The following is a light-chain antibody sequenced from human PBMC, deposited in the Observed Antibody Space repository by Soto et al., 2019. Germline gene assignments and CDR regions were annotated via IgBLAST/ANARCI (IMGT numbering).Light chain of an antibody. Sequence: QSALTQPASVSGSHGHSITISCTGTSSDIGAYNYVSWYQQYPDKAPKLMIFDVSNRPSGVSNRFSGSKSGDTASLTISGLQAEDEADYYCSSYTTSSTQVFGGGTKVTVL. CDR3: SSYTTSSTQV. CDR1: SSDIGAYNY. CDR2: DVS. J-gene: IGLJ2*01. V-gene: IGLV2-14*01.